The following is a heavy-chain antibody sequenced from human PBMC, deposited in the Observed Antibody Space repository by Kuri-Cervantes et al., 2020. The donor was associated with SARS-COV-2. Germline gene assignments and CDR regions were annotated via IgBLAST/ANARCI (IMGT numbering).Heavy chain of an antibody. J-gene: IGHJ6*02. Sequence: ASVKVSCKASGYTFTSYAMHWVRQAPGQRLEWMGWINAGNGNTKYSQKFQGRVTITRDTSASTAYMELSSLRSEDTAVYYCARGGDFWYFYYVMDVWGQGTTVTVSS. CDR1: GYTFTSYA. D-gene: IGHD3-3*01. CDR2: INAGNGNT. V-gene: IGHV1-3*01. CDR3: ARGGDFWYFYYVMDV.